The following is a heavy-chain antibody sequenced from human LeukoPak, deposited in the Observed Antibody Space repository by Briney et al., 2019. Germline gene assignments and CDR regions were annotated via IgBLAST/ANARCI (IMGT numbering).Heavy chain of an antibody. D-gene: IGHD3-10*01. CDR3: ARDHARSGSGSWDWFDP. J-gene: IGHJ5*02. Sequence: SETLSLTCTVSGGSISSYYWSWIRQPPGKVLEWIGYIYYSGSTNYNPSLESRVTMSIDTSKNQISLRLSSVTAADTAIYYCARDHARSGSGSWDWFDPWGQGTLVTVSS. CDR2: IYYSGST. CDR1: GGSISSYY. V-gene: IGHV4-59*01.